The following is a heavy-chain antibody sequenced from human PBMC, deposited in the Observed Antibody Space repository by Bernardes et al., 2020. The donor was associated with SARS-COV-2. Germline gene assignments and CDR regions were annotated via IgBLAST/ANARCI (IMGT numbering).Heavy chain of an antibody. D-gene: IGHD3-16*01. Sequence: SETLSLTCAVYGGSLSSYYWNWTRHPPGQGLEWIGVINNSGSTNYNPSLKSRVTISVDTYTNQFTLKLKSVTAADTAVYYCARAVWGIWYFDIWGRGTLVTVSS. CDR1: GGSLSSYY. V-gene: IGHV4-34*01. J-gene: IGHJ2*01. CDR2: INNSGST. CDR3: ARAVWGIWYFDI.